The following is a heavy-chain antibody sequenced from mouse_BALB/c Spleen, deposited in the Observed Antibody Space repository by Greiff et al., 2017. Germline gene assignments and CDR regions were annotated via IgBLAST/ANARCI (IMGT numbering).Heavy chain of an antibody. CDR3: ARELGRGTWFAY. CDR1: GFTFSDYY. J-gene: IGHJ3*01. Sequence: EVNLVESGGGLVKPGGSLKLSCAASGFTFSDYYMYWVRQTPEKRLEWVATISDGGSYTYYPDSVKGRFTISRDNAKNNLYLQMSSLKSEDTAMYYCARELGRGTWFAYWGQGTLVTVSA. V-gene: IGHV5-4*02. CDR2: ISDGGSYT. D-gene: IGHD4-1*01.